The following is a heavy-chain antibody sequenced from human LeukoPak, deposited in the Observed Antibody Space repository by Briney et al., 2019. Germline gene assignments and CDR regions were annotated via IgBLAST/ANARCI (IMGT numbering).Heavy chain of an antibody. V-gene: IGHV4-59*12. CDR3: ARVEFTTGRSI. CDR1: GGSISSSC. CDR2: ICDSGSI. J-gene: IGHJ4*02. Sequence: SETLSLTCTVSGGSISSSCWSWIRQSPGMALEWIGNICDSGSIKDNPSLKSRVTISVDTSKNQFSLNLNSVTAADTAVYYCARVEFTTGRSIWGQGTLVTVTS. D-gene: IGHD3-22*01.